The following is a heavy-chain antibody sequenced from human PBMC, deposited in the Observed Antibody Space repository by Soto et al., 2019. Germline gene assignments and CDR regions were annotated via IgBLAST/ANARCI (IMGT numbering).Heavy chain of an antibody. CDR2: LSGSGGTT. Sequence: GSLRLSCSTSGFTFSTYAMNWVRQAPGKGLEWVSALSGSGGTTYCADSVRGRFTISRDNSKNTLFLQMSSLRAEDTALYYCAKQRAGYGSGSDTFYFDFWGQGTLVTVSS. V-gene: IGHV3-23*01. J-gene: IGHJ4*02. CDR1: GFTFSTYA. D-gene: IGHD3-10*01. CDR3: AKQRAGYGSGSDTFYFDF.